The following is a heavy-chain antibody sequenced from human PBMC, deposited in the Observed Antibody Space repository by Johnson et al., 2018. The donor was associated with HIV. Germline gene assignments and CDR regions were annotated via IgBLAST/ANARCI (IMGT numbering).Heavy chain of an antibody. CDR1: GFTFDDYA. CDR2: ISWNSGSI. D-gene: IGHD2-2*01. J-gene: IGHJ3*02. Sequence: EVQLLESGGGLVRPGRSLRLSCAASGFTFDDYAMHWVRQAPGKGLEWVSGISWNSGSIGYGDSVKGRFTISRDNAKKSLYLQMNSMRAEDTALYYCAVWGCSSTSCYGEGAFDIWGQGTMVTVSS. V-gene: IGHV3-9*01. CDR3: AVWGCSSTSCYGEGAFDI.